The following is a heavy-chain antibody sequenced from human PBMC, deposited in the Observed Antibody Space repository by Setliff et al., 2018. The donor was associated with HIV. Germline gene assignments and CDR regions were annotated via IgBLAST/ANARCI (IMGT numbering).Heavy chain of an antibody. CDR2: IKEDGSDE. CDR1: GFTFSSYW. V-gene: IGHV3-7*03. J-gene: IGHJ6*03. CDR3: VREDRYDHYHMDV. Sequence: GGSLRLSCAASGFTFSSYWMAWVRQAPGKGLEWVATIKEDGSDEYFADSVKGRFTISRDNAKNSLYLQFNSARAEDTAVYYCVREDRYDHYHMDVWGKGTTVTVS.